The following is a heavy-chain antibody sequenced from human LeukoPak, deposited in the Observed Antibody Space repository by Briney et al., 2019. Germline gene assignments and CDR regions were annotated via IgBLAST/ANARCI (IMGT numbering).Heavy chain of an antibody. CDR1: VGTFSSSA. CDR3: ARSLWSGYYHYYYYYMDV. D-gene: IGHD3-3*01. V-gene: IGHV1-69*01. Sequence: SSVKVSCKASVGTFSSSAIGWVRQAPGQGLEWMGGIIPIFGTANYAQKFQGRVTITADESTSTAYMELSSLRSEDTAVYYCARSLWSGYYHYYYYYMDVWGKGTTVTVSS. CDR2: IIPIFGTA. J-gene: IGHJ6*03.